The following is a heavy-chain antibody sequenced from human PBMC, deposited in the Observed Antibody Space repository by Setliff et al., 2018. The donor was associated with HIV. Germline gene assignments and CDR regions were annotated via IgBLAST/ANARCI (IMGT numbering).Heavy chain of an antibody. V-gene: IGHV4-39*01. D-gene: IGHD2-2*01. CDR1: GGSIRSSSYY. Sequence: SETLSLTCNVSGGSIRSSSYYWGWIRRPPVKGLEWIASIHYTGRTYYNPSLKSRVSTSVDTSKNQFSLKLTSVTAADTAVYYCARVVPAGMPANWFDPWGHGTLVTVSS. J-gene: IGHJ5*02. CDR2: IHYTGRT. CDR3: ARVVPAGMPANWFDP.